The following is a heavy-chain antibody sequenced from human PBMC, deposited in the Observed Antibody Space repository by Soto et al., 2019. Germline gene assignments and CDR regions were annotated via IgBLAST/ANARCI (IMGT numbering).Heavy chain of an antibody. CDR1: GYIFTSSW. Sequence: GESLKISCKASGYIFTSSWIVWVRQVPGKGLEWMVMIYPGDSDIRYSPSFQGQVTISADKSISTAYLQWSSLKASDSGMYSCATIRIYSGDYEGFDHWGQGTPVTVSS. J-gene: IGHJ4*02. CDR3: ATIRIYSGDYEGFDH. D-gene: IGHD4-17*01. V-gene: IGHV5-51*01. CDR2: IYPGDSDI.